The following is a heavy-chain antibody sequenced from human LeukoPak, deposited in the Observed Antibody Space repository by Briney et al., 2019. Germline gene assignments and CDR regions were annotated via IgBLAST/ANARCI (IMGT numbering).Heavy chain of an antibody. V-gene: IGHV1-8*03. CDR1: GYTFTGYY. D-gene: IGHD3-22*01. CDR3: ARGYYYYDSSGYYYVKAFDI. CDR2: MNPNSGNT. Sequence: ASVKVSCKASGYTFTGYYMHWVRQATGQGLEWMGWMNPNSGNTGYAQKFQGRVTITRNTSISTAYMELSSLRSEDTAVYYCARGYYYYDSSGYYYVKAFDIWGQGTMVTVSS. J-gene: IGHJ3*02.